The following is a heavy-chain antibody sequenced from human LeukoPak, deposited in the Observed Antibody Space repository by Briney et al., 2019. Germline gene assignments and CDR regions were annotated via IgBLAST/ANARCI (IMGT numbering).Heavy chain of an antibody. Sequence: SETLSLTCTVSGGSITNYYWTWIRQPPGKGLEWVGYIHYSGSTNYNPSLKSRVTISVDTSKNQFSLKLSSVTAADTAVYYCARASVTYYYYYYMDVWGKGTTVTVSS. CDR2: IHYSGST. V-gene: IGHV4-59*01. J-gene: IGHJ6*03. CDR1: GGSITNYY. D-gene: IGHD4-11*01. CDR3: ARASVTYYYYYYMDV.